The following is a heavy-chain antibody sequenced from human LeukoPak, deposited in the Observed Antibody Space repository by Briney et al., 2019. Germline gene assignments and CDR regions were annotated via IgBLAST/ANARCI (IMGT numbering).Heavy chain of an antibody. D-gene: IGHD3-16*01. CDR3: ANDRGGFDY. J-gene: IGHJ4*02. CDR1: GFTFSNYG. Sequence: PGGSLRLSCAASGFTFSNYGMIWVRQAPGKGLEWVSTISSSGSNTYYADSVKGRFSISRDNFKNTLYLQMNSLNAEDTAVYYCANDRGGFDYWGQGTLVTVSS. V-gene: IGHV3-23*01. CDR2: ISSSGSNT.